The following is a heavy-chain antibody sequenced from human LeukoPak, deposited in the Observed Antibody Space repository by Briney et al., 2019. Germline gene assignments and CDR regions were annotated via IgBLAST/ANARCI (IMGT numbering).Heavy chain of an antibody. CDR3: ARPPLPAAIGGTNYYYYYMDV. V-gene: IGHV4-59*08. CDR1: GGSISSYY. Sequence: SETLSLTCTVSGGSISSYYWSWIRQPPGKGLEWIGYIYYSGSTNYNPSLKSRVTISVDTSKNQFSLKLSSVTAADTAVYYCARPPLPAAIGGTNYYYYYMDVWGKGTTVTVSS. D-gene: IGHD2-2*01. CDR2: IYYSGST. J-gene: IGHJ6*03.